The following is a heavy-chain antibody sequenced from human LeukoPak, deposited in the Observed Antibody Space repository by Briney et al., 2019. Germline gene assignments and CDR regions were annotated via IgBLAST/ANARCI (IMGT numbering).Heavy chain of an antibody. CDR3: ARSDYYYYYYMDV. CDR2: IIPLFGTA. CDR1: GDTFSSDA. V-gene: IGHV1-69*05. J-gene: IGHJ6*03. D-gene: IGHD4/OR15-4a*01. Sequence: SVKVSCKVSGDTFSSDAINWVRQAPGQGLEWMGKIIPLFGTADYGQKLQGRVTITTDESTITAYMERRSLRSEDTAVYYCARSDYYYYYYMDVWGKGNTVTVSS.